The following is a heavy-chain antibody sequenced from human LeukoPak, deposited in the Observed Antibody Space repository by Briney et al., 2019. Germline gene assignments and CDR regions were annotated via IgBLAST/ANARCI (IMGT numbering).Heavy chain of an antibody. V-gene: IGHV3-23*01. CDR2: ISGSGGRT. D-gene: IGHD3-10*01. CDR3: AKSNGYGLVDI. CDR1: GFTFSNYG. Sequence: GGSLRLSCAASGFTFSNYGMSWVRQAPGKGLEWVSTISGSGGRTYYADSVKGRFTISRDNSKDTLYLQMNSLRAEDTAVYYCAKSNGYGLVDIWGQGTMVTVSS. J-gene: IGHJ3*02.